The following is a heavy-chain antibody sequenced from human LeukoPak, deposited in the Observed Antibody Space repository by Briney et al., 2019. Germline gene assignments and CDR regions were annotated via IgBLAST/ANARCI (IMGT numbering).Heavy chain of an antibody. CDR2: ISGNSEYI. D-gene: IGHD1-14*01. V-gene: IGHV3-21*01. J-gene: IGHJ5*02. CDR1: GFIFNTYS. CDR3: AREPLRGGWFDP. Sequence: GGSLRLSCAASGFIFNTYSMNWVRQAPGKGLEWVSSISGNSEYIFYADYVKGRFTISRDNDKNLVSLQMNSLRADDTAVYYCAREPLRGGWFDPWGQGAQVTVSS.